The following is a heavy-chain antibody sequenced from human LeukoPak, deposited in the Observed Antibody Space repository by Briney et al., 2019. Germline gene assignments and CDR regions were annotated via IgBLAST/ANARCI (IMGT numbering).Heavy chain of an antibody. CDR2: IYSGGST. CDR3: AGGLSDDILTGYGY. D-gene: IGHD3-9*01. J-gene: IGHJ4*02. CDR1: GFTVSSNY. Sequence: PGGSLRLSCAASGFTVSSNYMSWVRQAPGKGLEWVSVIYSGGSTYYADSVKGRFTISRDNSKNTLYLQMNSLRAEDTAVYYCAGGLSDDILTGYGYWGQGTLVTVSS. V-gene: IGHV3-53*01.